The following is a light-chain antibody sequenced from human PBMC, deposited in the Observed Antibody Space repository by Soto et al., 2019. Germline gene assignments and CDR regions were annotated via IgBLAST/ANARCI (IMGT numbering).Light chain of an antibody. Sequence: EIVLTQSPATLSLSPGERATLSCRASQSVRYDYLAWYRQIPGQPPSLLIYDASTRAPGIPDRLSGSGSGTDFTLTIGRLEPEDFAVYYCQHYGSSTAFGQGTKVDIK. J-gene: IGKJ1*01. CDR3: QHYGSSTA. V-gene: IGKV3-20*01. CDR2: DAS. CDR1: QSVRYDY.